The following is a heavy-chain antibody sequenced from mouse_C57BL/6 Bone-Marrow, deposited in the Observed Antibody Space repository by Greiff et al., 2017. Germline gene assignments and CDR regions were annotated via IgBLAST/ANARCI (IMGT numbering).Heavy chain of an antibody. J-gene: IGHJ1*03. D-gene: IGHD1-1*01. CDR2: IDPSDSET. CDR3: ARKRTTVAPYWYFDV. Sequence: VQLQQPGAELVRPGSSVKLSCKASGYTFTSYWMHWVKQRPIQGLEWIGNIDPSDSETHYNQKFEDKATLTVDKSSSTAYMQLSSLTSEDSAVYYCARKRTTVAPYWYFDVWGTGTTVTVSS. V-gene: IGHV1-52*01. CDR1: GYTFTSYW.